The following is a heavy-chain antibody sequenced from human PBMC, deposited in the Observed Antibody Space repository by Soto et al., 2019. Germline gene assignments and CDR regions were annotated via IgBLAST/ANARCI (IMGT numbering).Heavy chain of an antibody. Sequence: QVQLQQWGAGLLKPSETLSLTCAVYGGSFSGYYWTWIRQSPGKGLEWIGEINHSGSTNCNPSLKSRVTTSVATSKNQFSLKLSSVTAADTAVYYCARASNRRGNSYGPDYWGQGTLVTVSS. J-gene: IGHJ4*02. CDR2: INHSGST. CDR3: ARASNRRGNSYGPDY. V-gene: IGHV4-34*01. CDR1: GGSFSGYY. D-gene: IGHD5-18*01.